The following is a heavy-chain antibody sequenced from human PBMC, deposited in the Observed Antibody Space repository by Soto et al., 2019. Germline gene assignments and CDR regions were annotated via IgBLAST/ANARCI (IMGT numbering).Heavy chain of an antibody. J-gene: IGHJ3*02. CDR2: INHSGST. V-gene: IGHV4-34*01. CDR1: GGSFSGYY. D-gene: IGHD5-12*01. Sequence: SETLSLTCAVYGGSFSGYYWSWIRQPRGKGLEWIGEINHSGSTNYNPSLKSRVTISVGTSKNQFSLKLSSVTAADTAVYYCARRMRSGYSGYGKVRGAFDIWGQGTMVTVSS. CDR3: ARRMRSGYSGYGKVRGAFDI.